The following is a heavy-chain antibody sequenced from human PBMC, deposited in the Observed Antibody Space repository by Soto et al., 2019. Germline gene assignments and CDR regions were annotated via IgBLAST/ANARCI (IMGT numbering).Heavy chain of an antibody. V-gene: IGHV1-69*13. Sequence: GASVKVSCKASGYTFTSYAISWVRQAPGQGLEWMGGIIPIFGTANYAQKFQGRVTITADESTSTAYMELSSLRSEDTAVYYCAGDHLVLVPAATYYYYGMDVWGQGTTVTVSS. CDR1: GYTFTSYA. J-gene: IGHJ6*02. CDR2: IIPIFGTA. D-gene: IGHD2-2*01. CDR3: AGDHLVLVPAATYYYYGMDV.